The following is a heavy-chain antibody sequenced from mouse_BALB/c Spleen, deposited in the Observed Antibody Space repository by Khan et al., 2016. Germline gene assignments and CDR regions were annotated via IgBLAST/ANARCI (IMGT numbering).Heavy chain of an antibody. CDR2: ISSGNNT. Sequence: EVELVESGGGLVKPGGSLKLSCAASGFTFSSYAMSWVRQHPEKRLEWVASISSGNNTYYPDTVKGRLTISRDDATNIVYVQVSSLWYEYMAMYYCTRGVIMVVGFFDYWGQGTTLTVSS. CDR3: TRGVIMVVGFFDY. D-gene: IGHD1-1*01. V-gene: IGHV5-6-5*01. J-gene: IGHJ2*01. CDR1: GFTFSSYA.